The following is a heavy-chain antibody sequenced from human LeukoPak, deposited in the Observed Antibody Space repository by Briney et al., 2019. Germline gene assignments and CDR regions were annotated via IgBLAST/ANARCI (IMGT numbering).Heavy chain of an antibody. CDR1: GFTFSSYG. CDR2: ISGGGETT. D-gene: IGHD3-10*01. Sequence: GGSLRLSCAASGFTFSSYGMGWVRQAPGKGLEWVSSISGGGETTYYADSVKGRFPISRDNSKNTLYLQMNSLRAEDTAVYFCARGGVDCYGSGTYYLMYYFDYWGQGALVTVSS. V-gene: IGHV3-23*01. J-gene: IGHJ4*02. CDR3: ARGGVDCYGSGTYYLMYYFDY.